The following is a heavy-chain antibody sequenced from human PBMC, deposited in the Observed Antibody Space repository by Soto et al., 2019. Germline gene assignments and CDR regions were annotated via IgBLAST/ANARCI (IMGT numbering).Heavy chain of an antibody. V-gene: IGHV3-21*01. CDR2: ISSSSSYI. D-gene: IGHD3-3*01. Sequence: GGSLRLSCAASGFTFSSYSMNWVRQAPGKGLEWVSSISSSSSYIYYADSVKGRFTISRDNAKNSLYLQMNSLPAEDTAVYYCARDSLRFLGEKYYFDYWGQGTLVTVSS. J-gene: IGHJ4*02. CDR1: GFTFSSYS. CDR3: ARDSLRFLGEKYYFDY.